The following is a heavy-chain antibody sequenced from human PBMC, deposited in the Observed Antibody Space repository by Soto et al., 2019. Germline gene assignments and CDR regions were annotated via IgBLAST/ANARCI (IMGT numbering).Heavy chain of an antibody. CDR1: GYTFTSYY. CDR3: ARGEVLLWFGELTSNNWFDP. D-gene: IGHD3-10*01. V-gene: IGHV1-46*03. CDR2: INPSGGST. Sequence: ASVKVSCKASGYTFTSYYMHWVRQAPGQGLEWMGKINPSGGSTSYAQKFQGRVTMTRDTSTSTVYMELSSLRSEDTAVYYCARGEVLLWFGELTSNNWFDPWGQGTLVTVSS. J-gene: IGHJ5*02.